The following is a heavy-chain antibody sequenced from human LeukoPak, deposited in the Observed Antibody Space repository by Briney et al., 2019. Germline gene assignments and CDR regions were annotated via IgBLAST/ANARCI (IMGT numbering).Heavy chain of an antibody. Sequence: PGGSLRLSCAASGFTFDVYGMSCVRQAPGKGREWVSGINWNGGSTGYADSVKGRFTISRDNAKNSLYLQMNSLRAEDTALYYCARAGSWKIDYWGQGTLVTVSS. CDR2: INWNGGST. CDR1: GFTFDVYG. D-gene: IGHD1-26*01. J-gene: IGHJ4*02. V-gene: IGHV3-20*04. CDR3: ARAGSWKIDY.